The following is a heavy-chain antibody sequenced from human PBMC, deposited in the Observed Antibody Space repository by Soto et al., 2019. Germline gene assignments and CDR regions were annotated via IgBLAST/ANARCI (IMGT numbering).Heavy chain of an antibody. D-gene: IGHD1-26*01. J-gene: IGHJ6*03. CDR2: IKQDGSEK. V-gene: IGHV3-7*01. CDR1: GFTFSSYW. Sequence: VQLVESGGGLVQPGGSLRLSCAASGFTFSSYWMSWVRQAPGKGLEWVANIKQDGSEKYYVDSVKGRFTISRDNAKNSLYLQMNSLRAEDTAVYYCARVRYPGYYYYYMDVWGKGTTVTVSS. CDR3: ARVRYPGYYYYYMDV.